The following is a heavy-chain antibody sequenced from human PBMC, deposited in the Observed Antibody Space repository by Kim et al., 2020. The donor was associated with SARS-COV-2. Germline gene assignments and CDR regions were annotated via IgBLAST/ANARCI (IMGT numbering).Heavy chain of an antibody. D-gene: IGHD3-16*01. Sequence: SETLSLTCTVSGDSVNSGGHYWGWIRQPPGKGLEWIGYVSYAGNINYNPSLKSRVAISVDTSKNQFSLTLSSVVAADAAVYFCARDAGAAGVFMIYFDY. CDR2: VSYAGNI. CDR1: GDSVNSGGHY. J-gene: IGHJ4*01. CDR3: ARDAGAAGVFMIYFDY. V-gene: IGHV4-61*08.